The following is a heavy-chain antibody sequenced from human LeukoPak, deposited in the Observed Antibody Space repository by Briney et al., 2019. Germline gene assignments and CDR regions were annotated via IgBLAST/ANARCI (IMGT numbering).Heavy chain of an antibody. D-gene: IGHD3-16*02. V-gene: IGHV4-61*08. Sequence: SETLSLTCTVSGGSISSGGYYWSWIRQPPGKGLEWIGYIYYSGSTNNNPSLKSRVTISVDTSKNQFSLKLSSVTAADTAVYYCARNYDYVWGSYRYTRAFDIWGQGTMVTVSS. CDR2: IYYSGST. CDR3: ARNYDYVWGSYRYTRAFDI. CDR1: GGSISSGGYY. J-gene: IGHJ3*02.